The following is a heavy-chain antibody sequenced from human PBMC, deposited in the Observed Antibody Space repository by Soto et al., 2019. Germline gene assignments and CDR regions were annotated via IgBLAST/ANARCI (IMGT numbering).Heavy chain of an antibody. J-gene: IGHJ4*02. CDR2: IDVGSANA. Sequence: QMQLVQSGPEVKKPGTSVKVSCKASGLTFSSSAVHWVRQARGHRLEWIGWIDVGSANANCAQMLQERVTISRDMSTSTAYMELSSLRPEDTAVYYCAADMGGYIYGLGTYWGQGTLVTVSS. CDR1: GLTFSSSA. D-gene: IGHD5-18*01. V-gene: IGHV1-58*01. CDR3: AADMGGYIYGLGTY.